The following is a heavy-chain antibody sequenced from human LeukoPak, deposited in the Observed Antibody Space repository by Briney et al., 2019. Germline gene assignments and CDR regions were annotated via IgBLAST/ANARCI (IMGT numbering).Heavy chain of an antibody. CDR3: ASFRSGSYYYYYMDG. D-gene: IGHD3-10*01. CDR1: SGSISTSNYY. CDR2: IFYSGST. V-gene: IGHV4-39*07. J-gene: IGHJ6*03. Sequence: SETLSLTCTVSSGSISTSNYYWGWVRQPPGKALEWIGNIFYSGSTYYSPSLKSRVTISLDTSRNQFSLKLNSVTAADTAVYYCASFRSGSYYYYYMDGWGKGTTVTISS.